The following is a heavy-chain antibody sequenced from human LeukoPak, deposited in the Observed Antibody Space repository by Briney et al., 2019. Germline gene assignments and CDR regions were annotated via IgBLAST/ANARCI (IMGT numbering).Heavy chain of an antibody. J-gene: IGHJ4*02. V-gene: IGHV3-72*01. CDR1: GFTFSDHY. CDR3: ARDRGAVAATWFDY. Sequence: GGSLRLSCAASGFTFSDHYMDWVRQAPGKGLEWVGRTRNKADSYTTEYAASVKGRFTISRDNAKNSLYLQMDGLRAEDTVVYYCARDRGAVAATWFDYWGQGTLVTVSS. CDR2: TRNKADSYTT. D-gene: IGHD6-19*01.